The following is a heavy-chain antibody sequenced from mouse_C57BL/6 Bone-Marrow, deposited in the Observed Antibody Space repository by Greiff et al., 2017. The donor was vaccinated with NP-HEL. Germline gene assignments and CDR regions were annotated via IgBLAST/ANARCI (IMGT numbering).Heavy chain of an antibody. CDR2: IDPENGDT. V-gene: IGHV14-4*01. D-gene: IGHD3-2*02. CDR1: GFNIKDDY. Sequence: EVQLQQSGAELVRPGASVKLSCTASGFNIKDDYMHWVKQRPEQGLEWIGWIDPENGDTEYASKFQGKATITADTSSNTAYLQLSSLTSEDTAVYYCTTHAAQATWGQGTTLTVSS. CDR3: TTHAAQAT. J-gene: IGHJ2*01.